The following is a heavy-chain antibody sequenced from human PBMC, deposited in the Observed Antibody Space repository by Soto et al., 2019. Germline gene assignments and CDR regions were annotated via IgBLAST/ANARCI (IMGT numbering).Heavy chain of an antibody. CDR2: INAGNGNT. D-gene: IGHD3-3*01. CDR1: GYTFSSYA. CDR3: ARGIDYDFWSGYYNYFDY. J-gene: IGHJ4*02. Sequence: ASVKVSCKASGYTFSSYAMHWVRQAPGQRLEWMGWINAGNGNTKYSQQFQGRVTITRDTSASTAYMELSSLRSEDTAVYFCARGIDYDFWSGYYNYFDYWGQGTLVTVS. V-gene: IGHV1-3*01.